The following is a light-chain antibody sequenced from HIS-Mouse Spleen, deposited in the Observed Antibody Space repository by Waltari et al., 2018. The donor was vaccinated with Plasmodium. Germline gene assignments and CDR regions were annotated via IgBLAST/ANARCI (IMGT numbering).Light chain of an antibody. J-gene: IGKJ4*01. CDR1: QSISSY. CDR3: QQSYSTPLT. Sequence: EIQMTQSPSSLSASVGDRVNITCRASQSISSYLNWYQQKPGKAPKLLIYAASSLQSGVPSRFSGSGSATDFTLTISSLQPEDFATYYCQQSYSTPLTFGGGTKVEIK. V-gene: IGKV1-39*01. CDR2: AAS.